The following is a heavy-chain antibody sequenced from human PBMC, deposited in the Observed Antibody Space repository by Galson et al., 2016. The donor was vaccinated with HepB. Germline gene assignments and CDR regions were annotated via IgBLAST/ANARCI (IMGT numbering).Heavy chain of an antibody. D-gene: IGHD1-1*01. CDR3: ARTSHASVTQMERWLCSIDY. V-gene: IGHV3-30-3*01. CDR2: ISYNGGSK. J-gene: IGHJ4*02. CDR1: GFTFSRYP. Sequence: SLRLSCAVSGFTFSRYPLYWVRQAPGKGLEWVAAISYNGGSKYYADSVKGRFTISRDDSKNTLYLQMNSLRAEDTAVYYCARTSHASVTQMERWLCSIDYWGPGALVTVSS.